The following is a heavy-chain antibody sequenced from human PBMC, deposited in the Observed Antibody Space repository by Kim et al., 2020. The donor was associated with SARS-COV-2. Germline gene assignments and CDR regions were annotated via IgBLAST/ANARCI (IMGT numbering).Heavy chain of an antibody. CDR3: AKDMYYYGSGSYYFDY. D-gene: IGHD3-10*01. V-gene: IGHV3-43*01. Sequence: SVKGRFTISRDNSKNSLYLQMNSLRTEDTALYYCAKDMYYYGSGSYYFDYWGQGTLVTVSS. J-gene: IGHJ4*02.